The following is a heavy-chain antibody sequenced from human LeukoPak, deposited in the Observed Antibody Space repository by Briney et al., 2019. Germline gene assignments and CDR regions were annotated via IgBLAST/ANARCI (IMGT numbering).Heavy chain of an antibody. J-gene: IGHJ3*02. CDR2: ISGSGGST. D-gene: IGHD1-26*01. V-gene: IGHV3-23*01. CDR1: GFTFSSYA. Sequence: PGGSLRLSCAASGFTFSSYAMSWFRQAPGKGLEWVSAISGSGGSTYYADSVKGRFTISRDNSKNTLYLQMNSLRAEDTAVYYCAKDLSGSYSTDAFDIWGQGTMVTVSS. CDR3: AKDLSGSYSTDAFDI.